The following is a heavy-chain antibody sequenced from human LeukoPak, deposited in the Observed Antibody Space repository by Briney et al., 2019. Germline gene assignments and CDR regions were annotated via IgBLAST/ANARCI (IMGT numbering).Heavy chain of an antibody. D-gene: IGHD6-13*01. CDR2: IYSGGST. J-gene: IGHJ5*02. V-gene: IGHV3-66*01. CDR3: ARERQQLVNNWFDP. CDR1: GFTVSSNY. Sequence: GGSLRLSCAASGFTVSSNYMSWVRQAPGKGLEWVSVIYSGGSTYYADSVKGRFTISRDNSKNTLYLQMNSLRAEDTAVYYCARERQQLVNNWFDPWGQGTLVTVSS.